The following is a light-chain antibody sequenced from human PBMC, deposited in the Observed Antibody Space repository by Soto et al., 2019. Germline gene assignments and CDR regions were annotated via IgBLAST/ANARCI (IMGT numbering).Light chain of an antibody. CDR2: AAS. V-gene: IGKV1-39*01. J-gene: IGKJ5*01. Sequence: DIQMTQSPSSLSASVGDRVTITCRASQSISSYLNWYQQKPGKAPKLLIYAASSLQSGVPSRFSGSGSGTDFTLTISSLQSEDFAVYYCQQYNNWPPGITFGQRTRLEIK. CDR3: QQYNNWPPGIT. CDR1: QSISSY.